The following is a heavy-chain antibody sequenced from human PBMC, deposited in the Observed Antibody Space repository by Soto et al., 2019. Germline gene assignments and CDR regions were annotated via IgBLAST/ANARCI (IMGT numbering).Heavy chain of an antibody. CDR3: APRRYGSFNLGAFDI. Sequence: EVQLVESGGGLVQPGGSLRLSCAASGFTFSSYEMNWDRQAPGKGLEWVSYISKSGIDIYYADSVKGRFTISRDNANNSLYLQMNSLRAEDTAVYYCAPRRYGSFNLGAFDIWVQGTMVTVSS. V-gene: IGHV3-48*03. CDR2: ISKSGIDI. CDR1: GFTFSSYE. J-gene: IGHJ3*02. D-gene: IGHD1-26*01.